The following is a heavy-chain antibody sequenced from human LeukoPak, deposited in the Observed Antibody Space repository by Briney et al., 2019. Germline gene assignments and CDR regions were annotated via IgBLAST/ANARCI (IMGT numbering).Heavy chain of an antibody. CDR3: ARGLRRLVLTRLAFDI. CDR1: GGSISSYF. Sequence: PSETLSLTGTVSGGSISSYFWSWIRQPPGKGLEWIGYIYYSGSTNYNPSLKSRVTISVATSKNQFSLKLSSVTAADTAVYYCARGLRRLVLTRLAFDIWGQGTMVTVSS. CDR2: IYYSGST. V-gene: IGHV4-59*12. J-gene: IGHJ3*02. D-gene: IGHD3-22*01.